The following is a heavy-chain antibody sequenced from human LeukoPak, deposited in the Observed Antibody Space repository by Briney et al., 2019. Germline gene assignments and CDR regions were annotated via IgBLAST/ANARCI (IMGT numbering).Heavy chain of an antibody. CDR2: ISGSGGST. CDR1: GFTFSSYA. J-gene: IGHJ4*02. V-gene: IGHV3-23*01. Sequence: GGSLRLSCAASGFTFSSYAMSWVRQAPGKGLEWVSAISGSGGSTYYADSVKGRFTISRDNSKNTLYLQMNSLRAEDTAVYYCAKDVTYYDYVWGSYRLGDYFDYWGQGTLVTVSS. D-gene: IGHD3-16*02. CDR3: AKDVTYYDYVWGSYRLGDYFDY.